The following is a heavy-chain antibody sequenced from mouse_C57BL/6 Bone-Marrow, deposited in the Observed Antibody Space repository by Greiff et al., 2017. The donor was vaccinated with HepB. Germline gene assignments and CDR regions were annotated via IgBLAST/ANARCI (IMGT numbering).Heavy chain of an antibody. CDR2: IYPGDGDT. V-gene: IGHV1-82*01. CDR3: ASYGSSLAWFAY. D-gene: IGHD1-1*01. Sequence: VKLMGSGPELVKPGASVKISCKASGYAFSSSWMNWVKQRPGKGLEWIGRIYPGDGDTNYNGKFKGKATLTADKSSSTAYMQLSSLTSEDSAVYFCASYGSSLAWFAYWGQGTLVTVSA. J-gene: IGHJ3*01. CDR1: GYAFSSSW.